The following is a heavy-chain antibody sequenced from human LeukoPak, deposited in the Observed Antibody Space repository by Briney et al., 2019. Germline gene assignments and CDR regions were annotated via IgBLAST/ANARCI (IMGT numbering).Heavy chain of an antibody. V-gene: IGHV3-30*02. D-gene: IGHD5-24*01. CDR2: IRYDGNNQ. J-gene: IGHJ4*02. CDR3: AKDRGRGMPTNFDY. CDR1: GFTFSTYG. Sequence: GGSLRLSCAASGFTFSTYGMHWVRQAPGKGLEWVTFIRYDGNNQNYADSVKGRFTISRDNSKNTLYLQMNSLRTEGTAVYYCAKDRGRGMPTNFDYWGQGTLVTVSS.